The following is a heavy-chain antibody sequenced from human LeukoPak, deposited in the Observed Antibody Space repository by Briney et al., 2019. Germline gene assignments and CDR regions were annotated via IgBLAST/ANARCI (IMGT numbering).Heavy chain of an antibody. Sequence: SETLSLTCTVSGGSISSYYWSWIRQPAGKGLEWIGRIYTSGSTNYNPSLKSRVTMSVDTPKNQFSLKLSSVTAADTAVYYCARDVRGLLWFGEKSFDWFDPWGQGTLVTVSS. CDR3: ARDVRGLLWFGEKSFDWFDP. CDR1: GGSISSYY. V-gene: IGHV4-4*07. D-gene: IGHD3-10*01. CDR2: IYTSGST. J-gene: IGHJ5*02.